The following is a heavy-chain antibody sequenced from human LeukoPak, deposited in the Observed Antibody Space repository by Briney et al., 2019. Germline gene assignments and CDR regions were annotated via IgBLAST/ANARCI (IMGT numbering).Heavy chain of an antibody. CDR3: ARDTKYAFDN. Sequence: PGVSLRLSCAASGFTFSDYSMNWDRQAPGKGLEWISYVGISSGNTKYADSVKGRFTISGDKAKNSLYLQMNSLRVEDTAVYYCARDTKYAFDNWGQGTLVTVSS. CDR2: VGISSGNT. V-gene: IGHV3-48*01. CDR1: GFTFSDYS. J-gene: IGHJ4*02. D-gene: IGHD2-2*01.